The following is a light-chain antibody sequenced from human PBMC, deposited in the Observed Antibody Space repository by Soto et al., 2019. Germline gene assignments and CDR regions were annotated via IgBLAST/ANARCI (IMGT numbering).Light chain of an antibody. Sequence: EIVMTQSPATLSVSPGERATLSCRASQSVSSNLAWYQQKPGQAPRFLIYDASSRATGIPDRFSGSGSGTDFTLTISRLEPEDFAVYYCQQYGSSPLTFGGGTKVDIK. CDR2: DAS. V-gene: IGKV3-20*01. CDR1: QSVSSN. CDR3: QQYGSSPLT. J-gene: IGKJ4*01.